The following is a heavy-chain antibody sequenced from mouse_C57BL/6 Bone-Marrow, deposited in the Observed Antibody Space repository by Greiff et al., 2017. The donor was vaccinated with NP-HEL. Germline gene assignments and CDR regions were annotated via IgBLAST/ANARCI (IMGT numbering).Heavy chain of an antibody. V-gene: IGHV14-3*01. CDR1: GFNIKNTY. J-gene: IGHJ3*01. CDR2: IDPANGNT. D-gene: IGHD3-3*01. CDR3: WTDEPWVGE. Sequence: VQLQQSVAELVRPGASVKLSCTASGFNIKNTYMHWVKQRPEQGLEWIGRIDPANGNTKYAPKFQGKATITADTSSNTAYLQRSSLTSEDTAREASWTDEPWVGEGGQVTLVTVSA.